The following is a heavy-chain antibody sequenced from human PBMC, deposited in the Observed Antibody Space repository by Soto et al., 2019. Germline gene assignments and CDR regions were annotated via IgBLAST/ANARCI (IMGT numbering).Heavy chain of an antibody. CDR3: ATSPTMTTKVVDY. Sequence: EVQLLESGGDLVQPGGSLRLSCVASGFTFSSYTMTWVRQAPGKGLEWVSVIYSSGDSTYYADSVKGRFTISRDNSKNTLYLQMNSLRADDTAVYYCATSPTMTTKVVDYWGQGTLVTVSS. V-gene: IGHV3-23*01. D-gene: IGHD4-17*01. CDR2: IYSSGDST. CDR1: GFTFSSYT. J-gene: IGHJ4*02.